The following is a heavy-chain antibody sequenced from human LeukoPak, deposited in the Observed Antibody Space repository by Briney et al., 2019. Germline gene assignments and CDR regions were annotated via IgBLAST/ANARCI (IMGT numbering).Heavy chain of an antibody. Sequence: GGSLRLSCAASGFTFSSSWMHWVRQAPGKGLVWVSRINSVGSSTSYADSVKGRFTISRDNAKNTLYLQMNSLRAEDTAVYYCARERTSGWDAFDFWGQGTLVTVSS. CDR3: ARERTSGWDAFDF. D-gene: IGHD6-19*01. V-gene: IGHV3-74*01. CDR1: GFTFSSSW. J-gene: IGHJ4*02. CDR2: INSVGSST.